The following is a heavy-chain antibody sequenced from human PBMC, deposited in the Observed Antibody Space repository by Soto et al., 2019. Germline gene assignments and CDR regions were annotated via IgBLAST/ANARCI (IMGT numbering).Heavy chain of an antibody. Sequence: PGGSLRLSCAASGFTFSSYGMHWVRQAPGKGLEWVAVIYGGGSTYYGDSVRGRFTISGDNSKNTMYLQMNSLRAEDTAVYYCAREWYSRSGPHFEYWGQGTMVTVSS. CDR2: IYGGGST. CDR1: GFTFSSYG. D-gene: IGHD6-6*01. CDR3: AREWYSRSGPHFEY. V-gene: IGHV3-53*01. J-gene: IGHJ4*02.